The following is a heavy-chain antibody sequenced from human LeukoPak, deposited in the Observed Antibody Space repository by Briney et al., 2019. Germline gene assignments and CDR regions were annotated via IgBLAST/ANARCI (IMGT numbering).Heavy chain of an antibody. Sequence: GGSLRLSCAASGFTFDDYGMSWVRQAPGKGLEWVSGINWNGGSTGYADSVKGRFTISRDNAKNSLYLQMNSVRAEDTALYYCARSLGAYYYDSSGPEDAFDIWGQGTMVTVSS. D-gene: IGHD3-22*01. CDR3: ARSLGAYYYDSSGPEDAFDI. V-gene: IGHV3-20*04. CDR2: INWNGGST. CDR1: GFTFDDYG. J-gene: IGHJ3*02.